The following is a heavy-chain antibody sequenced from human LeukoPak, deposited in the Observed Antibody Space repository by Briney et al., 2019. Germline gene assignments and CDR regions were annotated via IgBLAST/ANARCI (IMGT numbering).Heavy chain of an antibody. D-gene: IGHD3-3*01. V-gene: IGHV4-61*08. J-gene: IGHJ4*02. CDR1: GGSISSGDYY. CDR3: ARLDTIFGVAKGFDY. Sequence: SQTLSLTCTVSGGSISSGDYYWSWIRQPPGKGLEYIGYIYYSGSTNYNPSLKSRVTISVDTSKNQFSLKLSSVTAADTAVYYCARLDTIFGVAKGFDYWGQGIPVTVPS. CDR2: IYYSGST.